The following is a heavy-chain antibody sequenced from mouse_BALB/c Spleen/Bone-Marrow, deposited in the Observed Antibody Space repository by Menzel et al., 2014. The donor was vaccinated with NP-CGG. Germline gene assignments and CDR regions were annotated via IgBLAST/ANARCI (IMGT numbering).Heavy chain of an antibody. V-gene: IGHV7-3*02. Sequence: EVMLVESGGGLVQPGGSLRLSCAISGFTFTDYYMSWVRQPPGKALEWLGFIINKAKGYTTEYSASVKGRFTISRDNSQSILYLQMNTLRAEDSATYYCARDINYDIYWYFDVWGAGTTVTVSS. CDR2: IINKAKGYTT. CDR3: ARDINYDIYWYFDV. J-gene: IGHJ1*01. D-gene: IGHD2-4*01. CDR1: GFTFTDYY.